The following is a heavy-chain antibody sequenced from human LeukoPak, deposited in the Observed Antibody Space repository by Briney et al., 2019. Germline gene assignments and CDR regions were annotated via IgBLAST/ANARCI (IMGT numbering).Heavy chain of an antibody. V-gene: IGHV1-3*03. CDR2: INVGNGNT. D-gene: IGHD3-22*01. J-gene: IGHJ4*02. CDR3: ARGHYYDSSGYFDY. Sequence: ASVKVSCKASGYTSISYAMHWVRQAPGQRLEWMGWINVGNGNTKYSQEFQGRVTITRDTSASTAYMELSSLRSEDMAVYYCARGHYYDSSGYFDYWGQGTLVTVSS. CDR1: GYTSISYA.